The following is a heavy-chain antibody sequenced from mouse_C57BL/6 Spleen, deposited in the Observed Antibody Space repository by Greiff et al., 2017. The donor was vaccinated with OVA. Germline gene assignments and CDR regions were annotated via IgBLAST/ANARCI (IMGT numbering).Heavy chain of an antibody. CDR3: ARSGYGYDVGNYFDY. Sequence: EVQLVESGPELVKPGASVKIPCKASGYTFTDYNMDWVKQSHGKSLEWIGDINPNNGGTIYNQKFKGKATLTVDKSSSTAYMELRSLTSEDTAVYYCARSGYGYDVGNYFDYWGQGTTLTVSS. D-gene: IGHD2-2*01. V-gene: IGHV1-18*01. CDR1: GYTFTDYN. J-gene: IGHJ2*01. CDR2: INPNNGGT.